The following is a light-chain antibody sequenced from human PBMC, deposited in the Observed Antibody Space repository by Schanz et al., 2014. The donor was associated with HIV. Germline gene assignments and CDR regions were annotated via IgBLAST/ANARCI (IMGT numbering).Light chain of an antibody. CDR3: TSYTTNRTVA. Sequence: QSALTQPASVSGSPGQSITISCRGTSSDIGGSDYVPWYQQHPGRAPKVLIYDVRDRPSGVSNRFSGSKSGNTASLTVSGLQADDEADYYCTSYTTNRTVAFGGGTKLTVL. V-gene: IGLV2-14*03. J-gene: IGLJ2*01. CDR1: SSDIGGSDY. CDR2: DVR.